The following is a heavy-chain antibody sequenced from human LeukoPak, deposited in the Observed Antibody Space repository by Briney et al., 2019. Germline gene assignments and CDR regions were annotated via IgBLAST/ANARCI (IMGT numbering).Heavy chain of an antibody. CDR1: GFTFSSYW. J-gene: IGHJ6*03. D-gene: IGHD1-20*01. V-gene: IGHV3-7*01. CDR2: INQNGSEK. Sequence: GGSLRLSCAASGFTFSSYWMSWVRQAPGKGLEWVANINQNGSEKYYVDSVNGRFTISRDNVKNSLFLQINNLRVEDTAVYYCARSQPERRPRYNWNQGSYYYYYMDVWGKGTTITVSS. CDR3: ARSQPERRPRYNWNQGSYYYYYMDV.